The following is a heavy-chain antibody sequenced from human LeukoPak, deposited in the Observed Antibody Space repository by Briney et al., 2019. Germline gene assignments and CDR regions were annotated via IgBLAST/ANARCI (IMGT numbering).Heavy chain of an antibody. D-gene: IGHD4-17*01. CDR1: GGSFSGYY. J-gene: IGHJ6*02. CDR2: INHSGST. CDR3: ARVRGDYGDYGTLDYYGMDV. V-gene: IGHV4-34*01. Sequence: PSETLSLTCAVYGGSFSGYYWSWIRQPPGKGLEWIGEINHSGSTNYNPSLKSRVTISVDTSKNQFSLKLSSVTAADTAVYYCARVRGDYGDYGTLDYYGMDVWGQGITVTVSS.